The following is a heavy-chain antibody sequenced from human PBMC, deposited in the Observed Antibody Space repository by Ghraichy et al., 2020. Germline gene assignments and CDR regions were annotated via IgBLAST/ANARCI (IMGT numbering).Heavy chain of an antibody. CDR3: ARGGKNSSGWYLSPRYFDL. D-gene: IGHD6-19*01. CDR1: GGSFSGYY. Sequence: SQTLSLTCAVYGGSFSGYYWSWIRQPPGKWLEWIGEINHSGSTNYNPSLKSRVTISVDTSKNQFSLKLSSVTAADTAVYYCARGGKNSSGWYLSPRYFDLWGRGTLVTVSS. V-gene: IGHV4-34*01. CDR2: INHSGST. J-gene: IGHJ2*01.